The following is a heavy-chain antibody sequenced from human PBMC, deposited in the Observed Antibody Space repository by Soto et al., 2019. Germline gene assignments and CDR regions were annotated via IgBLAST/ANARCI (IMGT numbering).Heavy chain of an antibody. CDR3: ARVRGDIVVVPAATPYYYYGMDV. Sequence: QVQLVQSGAEVKKPGASVKVSCKASGYTFTSYGISWVRQAPGQGLEWMGWISAYNGNTNYAQKLQGRVTMTTDTSTITAYMELRSLRSDDTAVYYCARVRGDIVVVPAATPYYYYGMDVWGQGTTVTVSS. J-gene: IGHJ6*02. CDR1: GYTFTSYG. CDR2: ISAYNGNT. D-gene: IGHD2-2*01. V-gene: IGHV1-18*01.